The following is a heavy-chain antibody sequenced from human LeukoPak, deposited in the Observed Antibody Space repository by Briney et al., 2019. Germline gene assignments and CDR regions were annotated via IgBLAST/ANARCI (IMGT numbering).Heavy chain of an antibody. CDR3: TRVVTSGSYTLDN. CDR1: GSSITTAFY. J-gene: IGHJ4*01. D-gene: IGHD3-3*01. CDR2: IYHSGST. V-gene: IGHV4-38-2*02. Sequence: SETLSLTCTVSGSSITTAFYWGWIRQPPGKGLEWIGSIYHSGSTSHNPSLKSRVTISVHTSKNQFSLKLSSVTAAGTAVYYCTRVVTSGSYTLDNWGHGTLVTVSS.